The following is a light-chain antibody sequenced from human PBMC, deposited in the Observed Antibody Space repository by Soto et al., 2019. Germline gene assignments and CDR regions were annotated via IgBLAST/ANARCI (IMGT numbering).Light chain of an antibody. Sequence: QSALTQPPSASGSPGQSVTISCTGTSSDVGGYNYVSWYQQHPGKAPKVMIYEVSKQPSGVPDRFSGSKSGNTASLTVSGLQAEDEADYYWISFAGSNNLGVFGGGTKVTVL. J-gene: IGLJ2*01. CDR1: SSDVGGYNY. CDR3: ISFAGSNNLGV. V-gene: IGLV2-8*01. CDR2: EVS.